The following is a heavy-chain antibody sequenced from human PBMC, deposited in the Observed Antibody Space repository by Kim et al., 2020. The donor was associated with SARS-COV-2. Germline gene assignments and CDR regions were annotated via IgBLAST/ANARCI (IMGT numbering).Heavy chain of an antibody. CDR1: GFTFSSYS. Sequence: GGSLRLSCAASGFTFSSYSMNWVRQAPGKGLEWVSSISSSSSYIYYADSVKGRFTISRDNAKNSLYLQMNSLRAEDTAVYYCASSNYYGSGSYYNPIGWGMDVWGQGTTVTVSS. CDR2: ISSSSSYI. V-gene: IGHV3-21*01. D-gene: IGHD3-10*01. CDR3: ASSNYYGSGSYYNPIGWGMDV. J-gene: IGHJ6*02.